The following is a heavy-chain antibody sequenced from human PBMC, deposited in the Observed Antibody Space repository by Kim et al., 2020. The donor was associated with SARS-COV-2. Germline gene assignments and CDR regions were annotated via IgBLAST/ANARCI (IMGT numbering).Heavy chain of an antibody. D-gene: IGHD3-3*01. CDR1: GFTFSSYA. CDR2: TSGSGGST. CDR3: AKDKGLRFLEWSGSDAFDI. Sequence: GGSLRLSCAASGFTFSSYAMSWVRQAPGKGLEWVSATSGSGGSTYYADSVKGRFTISRDNSKNTLYLQMNSLRAEDTAVYYCAKDKGLRFLEWSGSDAFDIWGQGTMVTVSS. J-gene: IGHJ3*02. V-gene: IGHV3-23*01.